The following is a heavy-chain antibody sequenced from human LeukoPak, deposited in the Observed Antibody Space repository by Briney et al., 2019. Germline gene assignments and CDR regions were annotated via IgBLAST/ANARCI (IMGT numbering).Heavy chain of an antibody. CDR2: ISSSGSTI. D-gene: IGHD6-19*01. J-gene: IGHJ4*02. CDR1: GFTFSSYS. V-gene: IGHV3-48*04. Sequence: GGSLRLSCAASGFTFSSYSMNWVRQAPGKGLEWVSYISSSGSTIYYADSVKGRFTISRDNAKNSLYLQMNSLRAEDTAVYYCARVGQWLVEIDYWGQGTLVTVSS. CDR3: ARVGQWLVEIDY.